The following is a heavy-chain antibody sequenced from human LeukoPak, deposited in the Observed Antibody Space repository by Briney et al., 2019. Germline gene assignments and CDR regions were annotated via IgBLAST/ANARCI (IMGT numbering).Heavy chain of an antibody. CDR2: IYYSGST. Sequence: SETLSLTCTVSGGSISSGGYYWSWIRQPPGKGLEWIGYIYYSGSTYYNPSLKSRVTISVDTSKNQFSLKLSSVTAADTAVYYCARAVITMVRGVTLHDAFDIWGQGTMVTVSS. J-gene: IGHJ3*02. D-gene: IGHD3-10*01. CDR1: GGSISSGGYY. V-gene: IGHV4-30-4*01. CDR3: ARAVITMVRGVTLHDAFDI.